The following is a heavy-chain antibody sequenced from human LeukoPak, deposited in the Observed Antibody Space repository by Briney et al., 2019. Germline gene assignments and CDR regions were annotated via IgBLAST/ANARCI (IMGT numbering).Heavy chain of an antibody. D-gene: IGHD3-22*01. CDR3: ARGNAFSSSGYYF. V-gene: IGHV1-46*01. Sequence: GASVKVSCKASGYTFTNYYLHWVRQAPGQGLEWMGIINPSGGSTSYAQKFQGRVTMTTDTSTSTAYMELRSLRSDDTAVYYCARGNAFSSSGYYFWGQGTLVTVSS. CDR2: INPSGGST. CDR1: GYTFTNYY. J-gene: IGHJ4*02.